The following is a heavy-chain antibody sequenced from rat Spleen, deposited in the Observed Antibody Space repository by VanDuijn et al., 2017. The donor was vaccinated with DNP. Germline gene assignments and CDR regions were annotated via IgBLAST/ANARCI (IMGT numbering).Heavy chain of an antibody. CDR2: ISYEGSIT. V-gene: IGHV5-22*01. CDR3: ARSRLPGYYPFAC. CDR1: GFTFTDYN. J-gene: IGHJ3*01. Sequence: EVQLVESGGGLVQPGRSLILSCAASGFTFTDYNMAWVRQSPEKGLEWVASISYEGSITYYGDSVKARFTISRDNAKSTLYLQMNSLKSEDTATYYCARSRLPGYYPFACWGQGTLVTVSS. D-gene: IGHD1-4*01.